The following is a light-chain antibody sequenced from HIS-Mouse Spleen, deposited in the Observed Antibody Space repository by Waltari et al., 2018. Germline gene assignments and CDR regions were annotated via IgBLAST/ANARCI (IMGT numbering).Light chain of an antibody. V-gene: IGKV3-15*01. J-gene: IGKJ1*01. CDR1: QSVSSN. Sequence: EIVMTQSPATLSVSPGERATLSCRASQSVSSNLAWYQQKPGQAPRLLIYGASTRATGIPARVSGSGSGTEFTLTISSMHSEDFAVYYCQQYNNWWTFGQGTKVEIK. CDR3: QQYNNWWT. CDR2: GAS.